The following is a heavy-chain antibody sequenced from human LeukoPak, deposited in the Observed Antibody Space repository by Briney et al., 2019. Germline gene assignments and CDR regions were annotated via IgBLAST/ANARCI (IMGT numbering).Heavy chain of an antibody. J-gene: IGHJ3*02. CDR2: ISSGSSYI. Sequence: GGSLRLSCAASGFTFNSYSMNWVRHAPGKGLEWVSSISSGSSYIFYADAVKGRFTISRDNAKNSLYLQMNSLRAEDTAVYYCARQVGVDDAFDIWGQGTMVTISS. CDR3: ARQVGVDDAFDI. CDR1: GFTFNSYS. V-gene: IGHV3-21*01. D-gene: IGHD1-26*01.